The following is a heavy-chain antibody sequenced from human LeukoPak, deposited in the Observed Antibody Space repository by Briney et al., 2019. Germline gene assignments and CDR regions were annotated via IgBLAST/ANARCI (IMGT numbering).Heavy chain of an antibody. J-gene: IGHJ4*02. CDR3: ARDQTATVTTPIDY. V-gene: IGHV3-48*04. D-gene: IGHD4-17*01. Sequence: GGSLRLSCAASGFTFSSYSMNWVRQAPGKGLEWVSYISGASSTIYYADSVKGRFTISRDNAKSSLYLQMNSLRADDTAVYYCARDQTATVTTPIDYWGQGTLVTVSS. CDR2: ISGASSTI. CDR1: GFTFSSYS.